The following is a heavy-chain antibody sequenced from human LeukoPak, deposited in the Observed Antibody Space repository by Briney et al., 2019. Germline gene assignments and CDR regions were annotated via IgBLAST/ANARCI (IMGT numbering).Heavy chain of an antibody. CDR3: ASSGYYYHLDY. CDR1: GGSISSGSYY. V-gene: IGHV4-61*02. D-gene: IGHD3-22*01. Sequence: SQTLSLTCTVSGGSISSGSYYWSWIRQPAGKGLEWIGRIYTSGSTNYNPSLKSRVTISVDTSKNQFSPKLSSVTAADTAVYYCASSGYYYHLDYWGQGTLVTVSS. J-gene: IGHJ4*02. CDR2: IYTSGST.